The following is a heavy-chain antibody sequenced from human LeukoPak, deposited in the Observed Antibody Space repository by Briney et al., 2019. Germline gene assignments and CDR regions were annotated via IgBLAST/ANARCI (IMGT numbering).Heavy chain of an antibody. D-gene: IGHD5-18*01. J-gene: IGHJ4*02. CDR1: GFTFDDYA. V-gene: IGHV3-9*01. CDR3: AKGYSYGQQYFDY. Sequence: GRSLRLSCAASGFTFDDYAMHWVRQAPGKGLEWVSGISWNSGSIGYADSVKGRFTISRDNAKNSLYLQMNSLRAEDTALYYCAKGYSYGQQYFDYWGQGTLVTVSS. CDR2: ISWNSGSI.